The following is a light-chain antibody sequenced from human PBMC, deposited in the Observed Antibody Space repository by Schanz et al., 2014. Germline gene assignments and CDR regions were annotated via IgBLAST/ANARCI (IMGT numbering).Light chain of an antibody. J-gene: IGLJ3*02. V-gene: IGLV2-14*03. CDR1: SSDVGGYNY. CDR3: SSYTSSSTWV. Sequence: QSALTQPASVSGSPGQSITISCTGTSSDVGGYNYVSWYQQHPGKAPKLMIYDVSHRPSGVSNRFSGSKSANTASLTISGLRAEDEADYYCSSYTSSSTWVFGGGTKLTVL. CDR2: DVS.